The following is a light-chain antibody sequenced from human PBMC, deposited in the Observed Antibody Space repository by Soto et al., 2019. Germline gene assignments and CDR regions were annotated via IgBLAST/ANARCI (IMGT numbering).Light chain of an antibody. CDR2: GND. Sequence: QSVLTQPPSASGTPGQRVAISCSGSSSNIGSHTVNWYQQLPGTAPKLLIYGNDQRPSGVPDRFCGSKSGTSASLAISGLQSEDEVEYYCAAWDDSLNGPVFGGGTKLTVL. V-gene: IGLV1-44*01. CDR3: AAWDDSLNGPV. CDR1: SSNIGSHT. J-gene: IGLJ3*02.